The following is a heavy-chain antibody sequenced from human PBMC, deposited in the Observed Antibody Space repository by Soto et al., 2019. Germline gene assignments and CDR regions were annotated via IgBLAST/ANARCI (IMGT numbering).Heavy chain of an antibody. Sequence: RHAPEKEQEWVSYISSSGSTIYYADSVKGRFTISRDNAKNSLYLQMNSLSAEDTAVYDCARARYCSGGSCYFPLPGYYYGLDVW. CDR2: ISSSGSTI. V-gene: IGHV3-48*03. J-gene: IGHJ6*01. CDR3: ARARYCSGGSCYFPLPGYYYGLDV. D-gene: IGHD2-15*01.